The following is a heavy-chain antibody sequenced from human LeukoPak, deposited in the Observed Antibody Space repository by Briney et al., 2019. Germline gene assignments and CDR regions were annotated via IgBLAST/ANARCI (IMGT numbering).Heavy chain of an antibody. J-gene: IGHJ4*02. CDR1: GFTFSSSW. Sequence: PGGSLRLSCAASGFTFSSSWMTWVRQAPGKGLEWLANIKGDGSDKNYVDSVKGRFTISRDNAKNSLFLQMSSLRAEDTAVYYCAKPPSGNVKFYSSGQGTLVTVSS. V-gene: IGHV3-7*01. CDR2: IKGDGSDK. CDR3: AKPPSGNVKFYS. D-gene: IGHD1-1*01.